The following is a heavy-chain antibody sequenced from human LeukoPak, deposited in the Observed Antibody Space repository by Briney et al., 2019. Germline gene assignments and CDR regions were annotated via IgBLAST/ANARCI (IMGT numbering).Heavy chain of an antibody. Sequence: PGGSLRLSFAASGFTFSSYAMSWVRQAPGKGLEWVSAISGSGGTTYYADSVKGRFTISRDNSKNTLYLQMNSLRAEDTAVYYCAKSKGEHLGYSSGWYYFDYWGQGTLVTVSS. CDR2: ISGSGGTT. D-gene: IGHD6-19*01. J-gene: IGHJ4*02. V-gene: IGHV3-23*01. CDR3: AKSKGEHLGYSSGWYYFDY. CDR1: GFTFSSYA.